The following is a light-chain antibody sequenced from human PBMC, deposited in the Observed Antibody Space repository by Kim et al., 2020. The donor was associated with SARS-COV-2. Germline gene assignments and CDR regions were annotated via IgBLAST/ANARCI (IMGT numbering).Light chain of an antibody. J-gene: IGKJ4*01. V-gene: IGKV1-5*03. CDR2: RAS. CDR1: QHIRTS. Sequence: ASIGDRVTITCRASQHIRTSLAWYQQKPGKAPKLLISRASNLQSGVPSRFSGSGFGTEFTLAIISLQPDDFATYYCQHYNTYPLTFGGGTKVDIK. CDR3: QHYNTYPLT.